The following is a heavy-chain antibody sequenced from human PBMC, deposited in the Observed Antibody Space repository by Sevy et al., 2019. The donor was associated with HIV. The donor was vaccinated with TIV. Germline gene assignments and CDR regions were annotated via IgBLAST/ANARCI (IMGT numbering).Heavy chain of an antibody. CDR1: GFTVSSNY. D-gene: IGHD2-2*01. CDR2: IYSGGST. Sequence: GGSLRLSCAASGFTVSSNYMSWVRQAPGKGLEWVSVIYSGGSTYYADSVKGRFTITRDNSKNTLYLQMNSLRAEDTAVYYCAIEPLPGIYYYGMDVWGQGTTVTVSS. V-gene: IGHV3-53*01. CDR3: AIEPLPGIYYYGMDV. J-gene: IGHJ6*02.